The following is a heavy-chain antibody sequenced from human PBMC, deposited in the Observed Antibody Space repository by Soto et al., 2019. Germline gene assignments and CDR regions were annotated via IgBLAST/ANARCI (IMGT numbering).Heavy chain of an antibody. V-gene: IGHV3-11*06. CDR2: ISSSSSYT. D-gene: IGHD2-8*01. Sequence: KAGGSLRLSCAASGFTFSDYYMSWIRQAPGKGLEWVSYISSSSSYTNYADSVKGRFTISRDNAKNSLYLQMNSLRAEDTAVYYCARDCTNGVCQANDYYYGMDVWGQGTTVTVSS. CDR3: ARDCTNGVCQANDYYYGMDV. J-gene: IGHJ6*02. CDR1: GFTFSDYY.